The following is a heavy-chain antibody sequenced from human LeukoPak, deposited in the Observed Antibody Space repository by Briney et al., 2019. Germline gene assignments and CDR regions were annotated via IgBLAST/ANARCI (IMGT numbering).Heavy chain of an antibody. J-gene: IGHJ4*02. D-gene: IGHD3-22*01. CDR3: ARGCYYDSSGYPNPLDY. V-gene: IGHV4-34*01. CDR1: GRXXXXXX. Sequence: SETLSLTCAVXGRXXXXXXWNWXRQPPXXXXXXXXXXNHSGSTSYNPSLKSRVTISGDTSKNQFSLKLSSVTAADTAVYYCARGCYYDSSGYPNPLDYWGQGTLVTVSS. CDR2: XNHSGST.